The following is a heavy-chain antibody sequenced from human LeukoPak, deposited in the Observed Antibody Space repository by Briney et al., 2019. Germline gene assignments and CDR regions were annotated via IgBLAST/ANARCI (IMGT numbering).Heavy chain of an antibody. Sequence: GGSQRLSCAASGFTFSGYSMNWVRQAPGKGLEWVSSISSSSSYIYYADSVKGRFTISRDNAKNSLYLQMNSLRAVDTAVYYCARARVATMRLDYWGQGTLVTVSS. CDR1: GFTFSGYS. V-gene: IGHV3-21*01. D-gene: IGHD5-12*01. J-gene: IGHJ4*02. CDR2: ISSSSSYI. CDR3: ARARVATMRLDY.